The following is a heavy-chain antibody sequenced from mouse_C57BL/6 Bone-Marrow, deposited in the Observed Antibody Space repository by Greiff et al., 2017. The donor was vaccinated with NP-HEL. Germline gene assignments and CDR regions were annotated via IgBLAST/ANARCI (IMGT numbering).Heavy chain of an antibody. V-gene: IGHV1-62-2*01. J-gene: IGHJ1*03. CDR2: FYPGSGSI. Sequence: VKLVESGAELVKPGASVKLSCKASGYTFTEYTIHWVKQRSGQGLEWIGWFYPGSGSIKYNEKFQDKATLTADKSSSTVYMDLSRLTSEDSAVYFCARHGDYFGSSYGYFDVWGTGTTVTVSS. CDR1: GYTFTEYT. CDR3: ARHGDYFGSSYGYFDV. D-gene: IGHD1-1*01.